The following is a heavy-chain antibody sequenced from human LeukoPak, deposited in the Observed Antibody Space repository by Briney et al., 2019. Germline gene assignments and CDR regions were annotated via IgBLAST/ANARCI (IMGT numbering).Heavy chain of an antibody. V-gene: IGHV4-34*01. CDR3: ARGRSDWNYVVDY. D-gene: IGHD1-7*01. CDR2: INHSGST. CDR1: GGSFSGYY. Sequence: SETLSLTCAVYGGSFSGYYWSWIRQPLGKGLEWIGEINHSGSTNYNPSLKSRVTISVDTSKIQFSLKLSSVTAADTAVYYCARGRSDWNYVVDYWGQGTLVTVSS. J-gene: IGHJ4*02.